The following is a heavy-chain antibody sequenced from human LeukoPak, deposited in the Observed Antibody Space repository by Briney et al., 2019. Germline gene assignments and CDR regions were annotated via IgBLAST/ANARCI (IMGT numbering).Heavy chain of an antibody. D-gene: IGHD3-22*01. CDR1: GRSINSYY. CDR3: AREYFHDGTGYSVFFDY. CDR2: IYTSGNT. Sequence: PSETLSLTCTVSGRSINSYYWSWIRQPAGKGLEWIGRIYTSGNTNYNPSLKSRVTMSVDTSKNQFSLKLSYVTAADTAVYYCAREYFHDGTGYSVFFDYWGQGTLVTVSS. J-gene: IGHJ4*02. V-gene: IGHV4-4*07.